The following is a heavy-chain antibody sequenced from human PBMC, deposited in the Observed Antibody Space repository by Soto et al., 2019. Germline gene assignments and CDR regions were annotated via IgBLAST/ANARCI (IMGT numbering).Heavy chain of an antibody. Sequence: GESLKISCKASPYNFNNYWIAWVRQMPGKGLEWMGVIYPDDSDTRYSPSFQGQVTISADKSIRTVYLQWSSLKASDTAIYYCARVNIIMAFATTGNLPSPNWFDPWGHGTLVTVSS. CDR1: PYNFNNYW. V-gene: IGHV5-51*01. J-gene: IGHJ5*02. CDR2: IYPDDSDT. CDR3: ARVNIIMAFATTGNLPSPNWFDP. D-gene: IGHD3-16*01.